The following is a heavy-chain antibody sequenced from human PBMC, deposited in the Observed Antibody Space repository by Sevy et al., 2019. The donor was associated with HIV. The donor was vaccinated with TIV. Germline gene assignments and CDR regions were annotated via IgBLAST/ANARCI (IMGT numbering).Heavy chain of an antibody. D-gene: IGHD5-12*01. V-gene: IGHV3-21*01. CDR2: ISSSSSYI. J-gene: IGHJ4*02. CDR3: ARVKWLRFEDYFDY. Sequence: GGSLRLSCAASGFTFSSYSMNWVRQAPGKGLEWVSSISSSSSYIYYADSVKGRSTIARENAKNSLYLQMNSLRAEDTAGYYCARVKWLRFEDYFDYWGQGTLVTVSS. CDR1: GFTFSSYS.